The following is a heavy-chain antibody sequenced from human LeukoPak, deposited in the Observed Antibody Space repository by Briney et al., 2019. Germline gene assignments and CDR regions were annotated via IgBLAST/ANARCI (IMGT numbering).Heavy chain of an antibody. CDR1: GGTFSSYA. CDR3: ATRWLYVVPAATYAFDI. J-gene: IGHJ3*02. D-gene: IGHD2-2*01. Sequence: SVKVSCKASGGTFSSYAISWVRQAPGQGLEWMGGIIPIFGTANYAQKFQGRVTMTEDTSTDTAYMELSSLRSEDTAVYYCATRWLYVVPAATYAFDIWGQGAMVTVSS. V-gene: IGHV1-69*06. CDR2: IIPIFGTA.